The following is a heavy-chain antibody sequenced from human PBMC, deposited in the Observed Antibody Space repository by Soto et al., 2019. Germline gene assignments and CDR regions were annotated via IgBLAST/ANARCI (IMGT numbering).Heavy chain of an antibody. J-gene: IGHJ4*02. Sequence: SETLSLTCSVSGGSISSSSNSWGWIRQPPGKGLEWIGTIYFSASKHYNPSLKSRVAISLDTSKNQFSLKLTSVTAADTAVYYCARDKITGLFNYWGKGTLVTVSS. CDR1: GGSISSSSNS. CDR2: IYFSASK. V-gene: IGHV4-39*02. D-gene: IGHD2-8*02. CDR3: ARDKITGLFNY.